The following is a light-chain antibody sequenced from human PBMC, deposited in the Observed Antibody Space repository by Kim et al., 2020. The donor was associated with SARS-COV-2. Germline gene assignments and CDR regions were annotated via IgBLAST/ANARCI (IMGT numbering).Light chain of an antibody. J-gene: IGKJ1*01. CDR3: QQYGSSPPT. V-gene: IGKV3-20*01. CDR1: QSISSNY. Sequence: EIVLTQSPGTLSLSPGERATLSRRASQSISSNYLAWHQHKPGQAPRLLIHGASSRATGIPDRFSGSGSGTDFTLTINRLEPEDFAVFCCQQYGSSPPTFGQRTKVDI. CDR2: GAS.